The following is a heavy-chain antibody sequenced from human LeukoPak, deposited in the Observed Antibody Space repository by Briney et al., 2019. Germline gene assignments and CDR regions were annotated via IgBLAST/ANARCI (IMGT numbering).Heavy chain of an antibody. V-gene: IGHV1-69*04. CDR2: IIPILGIA. J-gene: IGHJ6*02. Sequence: GASVKVSCKASGGTFSSYAISWVRQAPGQGLEWMGRIIPILGIANYAQKFQGRVTITADKSTSTAYMELSSLRSEDTAVYYCARDPSPPTVTRRLSYYYGMDVWGQGTTVTVSS. D-gene: IGHD4-17*01. CDR1: GGTFSSYA. CDR3: ARDPSPPTVTRRLSYYYGMDV.